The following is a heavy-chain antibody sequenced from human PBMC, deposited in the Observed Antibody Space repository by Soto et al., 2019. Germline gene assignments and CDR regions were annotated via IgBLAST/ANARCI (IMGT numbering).Heavy chain of an antibody. CDR2: ISYDGSNK. J-gene: IGHJ4*02. CDR3: ARDYGFWSGYSGSHFDY. Sequence: PGGSLRLSCAASGFTFSSYGMHWVRQAPGKGLEWVAVISYDGSNKYYADSVKGRFTISRDNSKNTLYLQMNSLRAEDTAVYYCARDYGFWSGYSGSHFDYWGQGTLVTVSS. D-gene: IGHD3-3*01. V-gene: IGHV3-30-3*01. CDR1: GFTFSSYG.